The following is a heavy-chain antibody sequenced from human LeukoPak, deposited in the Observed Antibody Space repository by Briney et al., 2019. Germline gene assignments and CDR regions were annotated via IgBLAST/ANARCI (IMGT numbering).Heavy chain of an antibody. Sequence: GGSLRLSCAASGFTFSSYAMHWVRQAPGKGLEWVAVISYDGSNKYYADSVKGRFTISRDNSKNTLYLQMNSLRAEDTAVYYCARDSRRSYSGSKDWFDPWGQGTLVTVSS. CDR3: ARDSRRSYSGSKDWFDP. D-gene: IGHD1-26*01. J-gene: IGHJ5*02. V-gene: IGHV3-30-3*01. CDR1: GFTFSSYA. CDR2: ISYDGSNK.